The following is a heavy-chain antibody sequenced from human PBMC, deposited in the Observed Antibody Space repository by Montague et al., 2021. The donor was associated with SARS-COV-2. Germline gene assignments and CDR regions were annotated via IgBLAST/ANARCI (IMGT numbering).Heavy chain of an antibody. Sequence: SETLSLTCAVSGVSVTNYYWRWIRQPPGKGLEWVGEVMYNKGTNYNPSLKSRVAISVDTSKNHFSLRLISVTAADTAFYYCARSPHEDGLNVALDFWDQGTLVTVSS. D-gene: IGHD3-10*01. V-gene: IGHV4-34*12. CDR1: GVSVTNYY. CDR3: ARSPHEDGLNVALDF. J-gene: IGHJ4*02. CDR2: VMYNKGT.